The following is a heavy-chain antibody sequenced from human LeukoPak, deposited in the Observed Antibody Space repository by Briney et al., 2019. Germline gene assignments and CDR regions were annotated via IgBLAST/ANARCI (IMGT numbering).Heavy chain of an antibody. D-gene: IGHD2-2*01. V-gene: IGHV3-66*01. CDR3: AREGIVVVPAADY. Sequence: GGSLRLSCAASGFTVSSNYMSWVRQAPGKGLEWVSVIYSGGSTYYADSVKGRFTISRDNSKNTLYLQMNSLRAEDTAVYYCAREGIVVVPAADYWGQGTLVTVSS. J-gene: IGHJ4*02. CDR1: GFTVSSNY. CDR2: IYSGGST.